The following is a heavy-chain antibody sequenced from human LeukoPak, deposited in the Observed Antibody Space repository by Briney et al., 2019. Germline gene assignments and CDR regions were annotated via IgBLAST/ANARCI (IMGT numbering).Heavy chain of an antibody. D-gene: IGHD3/OR15-3a*01. CDR1: GGSISSSSYY. CDR3: ARAVGLVIIDY. CDR2: IYYSGST. J-gene: IGHJ4*02. Sequence: PSETLSLTCTVSGGSISSSSYYWGWIRQPPGKGLEWIGSIYYSGSTYYNPSLKSRVTISVDTSKNQFSLKLSSVTAADTAVYYCARAVGLVIIDYWGQGTLVTVSS. V-gene: IGHV4-39*07.